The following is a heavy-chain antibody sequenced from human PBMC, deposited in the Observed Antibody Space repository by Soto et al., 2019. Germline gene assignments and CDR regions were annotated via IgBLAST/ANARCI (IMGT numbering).Heavy chain of an antibody. Sequence: GGSLRLSCAASGFTFSSYAMSWVRQAPGKGLEWVSAISGSGGSTYYADSVKGRFTISRDNSKNTLYLQMNSLRAEDTAVYYCAKDRGDYDFWSGSDYWGQGTLVTVSS. D-gene: IGHD3-3*01. J-gene: IGHJ4*02. CDR2: ISGSGGST. V-gene: IGHV3-23*01. CDR3: AKDRGDYDFWSGSDY. CDR1: GFTFSSYA.